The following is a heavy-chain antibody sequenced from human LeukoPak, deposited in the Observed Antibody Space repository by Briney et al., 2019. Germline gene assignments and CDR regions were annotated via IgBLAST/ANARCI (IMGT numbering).Heavy chain of an antibody. CDR3: LSYYDILTGYFQ. Sequence: SETLSLTCTLSGGSISSSSYYWGSIRQPPGEGLVWIGCIYYSGSTYYNPSLNSRVTISVDTSKYQFSLKLSSVAAADTAVYYCLSYYDILTGYFQWGQGTLVTVSS. CDR1: GGSISSSSYY. CDR2: IYYSGST. D-gene: IGHD3-9*01. V-gene: IGHV4-39*01. J-gene: IGHJ4*02.